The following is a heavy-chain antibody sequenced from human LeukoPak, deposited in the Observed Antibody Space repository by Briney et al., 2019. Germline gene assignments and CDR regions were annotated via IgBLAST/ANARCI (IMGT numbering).Heavy chain of an antibody. V-gene: IGHV3-30*11. D-gene: IGHD3-16*01. CDR2: ISYDGSNK. CDR1: GFTFSSYA. CDR3: ARGLHYYMDV. J-gene: IGHJ6*03. Sequence: GGSLRLSCAASGFTFSSYAMHWVRQAPGKGLEWVAVISYDGSNKYYADSVKGRFTISRDNSKNTLYLQMNSLRAEDTAVYYCARGLHYYMDVWGKGTTVTVSS.